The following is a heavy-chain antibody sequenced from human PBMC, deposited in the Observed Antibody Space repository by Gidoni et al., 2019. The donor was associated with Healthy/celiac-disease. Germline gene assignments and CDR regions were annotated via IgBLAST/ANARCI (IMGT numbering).Heavy chain of an antibody. D-gene: IGHD3-10*01. J-gene: IGHJ6*02. CDR1: GGSIRSGSYY. CDR3: ARGMVRGVIEDYYYYYGMDV. Sequence: QVQLPESGPGLVTPSQTLSLPCTVSGGSIRSGSYYWSWIRQPAGKGLEWIGRIYTSGSTNYNPSLKSRVTMSVDTSKNQFSLKLSSVTAADTAVYYCARGMVRGVIEDYYYYYGMDVWGQGTTVTVSS. CDR2: IYTSGST. V-gene: IGHV4-61*02.